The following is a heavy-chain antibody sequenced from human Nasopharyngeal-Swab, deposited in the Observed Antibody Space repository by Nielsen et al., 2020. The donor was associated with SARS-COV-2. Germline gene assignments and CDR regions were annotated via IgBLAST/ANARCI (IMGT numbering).Heavy chain of an antibody. J-gene: IGHJ3*02. Sequence: VRQAPGKGLEWISYISSSSISIYYADSVKGRFTISRDNAKNSLYLQMNSLRAEDTAVYYCAHSSLSAFDIWGQGTMVTVSS. CDR2: ISSSSISI. CDR3: AHSSLSAFDI. D-gene: IGHD6-6*01. V-gene: IGHV3-48*04.